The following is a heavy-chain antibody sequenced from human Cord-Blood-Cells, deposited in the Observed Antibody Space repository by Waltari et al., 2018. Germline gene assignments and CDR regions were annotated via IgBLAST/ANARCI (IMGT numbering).Heavy chain of an antibody. J-gene: IGHJ4*02. CDR1: GGTFSSYA. D-gene: IGHD3-3*01. CDR2: LVPILGTA. CDR3: AREPLITIFGVVNYFDY. V-gene: IGHV1-69*01. Sequence: QVQLVQSGAEVKKPGSSVKVSCKASGGTFSSYAISWVRQAPGQGLDWMGGLVPILGTANYEQKLQGRVTITADESTSTAYMELSSLRSEDTAVYYCAREPLITIFGVVNYFDYWGQGTLVTVSS.